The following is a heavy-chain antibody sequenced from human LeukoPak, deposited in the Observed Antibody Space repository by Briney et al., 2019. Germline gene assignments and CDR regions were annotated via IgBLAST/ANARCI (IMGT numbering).Heavy chain of an antibody. J-gene: IGHJ4*02. CDR1: GGSISSGGYY. V-gene: IGHV4-61*08. CDR3: ARDSEGSGDDTDYVRPFDF. CDR2: AYSGGNT. Sequence: KPSQTLSLTCTVSGGSISSGGYYWSWIRQPPGKGLEGLGFAYSGGNTKYNPSVKSRVTISVDMSKNQFSLKLASVTAADTAVYYCARDSEGSGDDTDYVRPFDFWGRGTLVTVSS. D-gene: IGHD3-10*01.